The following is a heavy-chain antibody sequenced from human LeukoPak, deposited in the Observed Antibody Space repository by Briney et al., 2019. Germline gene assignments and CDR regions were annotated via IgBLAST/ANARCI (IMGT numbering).Heavy chain of an antibody. Sequence: GASVKVSCKASGYTFTGYYMHWVRQAPGQGLEWMGWINPNSGGTNYAQKFQGRVTMTRDTSISTAYMELSRLRSDDTAVYYCAREGGGHSYGYVLYYYYYYMDVWGKGTTVTVSS. CDR3: AREGGGHSYGYVLYYYYYYMDV. J-gene: IGHJ6*03. CDR1: GYTFTGYY. D-gene: IGHD5-18*01. CDR2: INPNSGGT. V-gene: IGHV1-2*02.